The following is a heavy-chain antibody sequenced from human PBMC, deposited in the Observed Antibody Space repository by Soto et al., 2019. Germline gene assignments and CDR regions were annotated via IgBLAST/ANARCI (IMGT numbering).Heavy chain of an antibody. V-gene: IGHV1-69*13. CDR2: IIPIFGTA. J-gene: IGHJ5*02. D-gene: IGHD3-3*01. Sequence: SVKVSCKASGGTFSSYAISWVRQAPGQGLEWMGGIIPIFGTANYAQKFQGRVTITADESTSTAYMELSSLRSEDTAVYYCARSRRDFWSGPNWFDPWGQGTLVTVSS. CDR3: ARSRRDFWSGPNWFDP. CDR1: GGTFSSYA.